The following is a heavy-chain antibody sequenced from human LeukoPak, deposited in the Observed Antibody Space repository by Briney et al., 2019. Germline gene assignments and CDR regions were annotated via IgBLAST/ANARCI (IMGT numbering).Heavy chain of an antibody. Sequence: GGSPRLLCAASGFTFNGYAMSWVNKGQGEGLGRGQDINDSGGRTYYADSVKGRCTISRDNSKNTLYLQMNSLRAEDTAVYYCARASWVAVAGSNWFDPWGQGTLVTVSS. V-gene: IGHV3-23*01. CDR2: INDSGGRT. D-gene: IGHD6-19*01. CDR3: ARASWVAVAGSNWFDP. CDR1: GFTFNGYA. J-gene: IGHJ5*02.